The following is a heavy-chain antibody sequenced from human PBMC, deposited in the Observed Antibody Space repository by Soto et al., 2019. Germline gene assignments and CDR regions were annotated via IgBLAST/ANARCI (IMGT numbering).Heavy chain of an antibody. Sequence: SETLCLTCTGSSGSISSSCYYWGWIRRPPGKGLEWSGSIYYSGSTHYNPSLKSRVTISVDTSNNQFSLKLSSVTAADTAVYYCARHWCRGGSCSAFDVWGQGTMV. D-gene: IGHD2-15*01. CDR2: IYYSGST. V-gene: IGHV4-39*01. J-gene: IGHJ3*01. CDR3: ARHWCRGGSCSAFDV. CDR1: SGSISSSCYY.